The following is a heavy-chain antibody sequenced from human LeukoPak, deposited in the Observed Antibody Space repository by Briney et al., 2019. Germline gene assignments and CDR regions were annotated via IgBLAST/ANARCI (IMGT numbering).Heavy chain of an antibody. CDR2: IYSGGST. Sequence: GGSLRLSCAASGFTVSSNYMNWVRHAPGKGLDWVSVIYSGGSTNYADSVKGRFTISRDNSKNTLYLQMNSLRAEDTAVYYCLYGYALDFWGQGTLVTVSS. D-gene: IGHD5-18*01. CDR3: LYGYALDF. J-gene: IGHJ4*02. CDR1: GFTVSSNY. V-gene: IGHV3-53*01.